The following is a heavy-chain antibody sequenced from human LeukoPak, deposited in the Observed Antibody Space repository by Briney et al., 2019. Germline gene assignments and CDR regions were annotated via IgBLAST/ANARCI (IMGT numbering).Heavy chain of an antibody. Sequence: SQTLSLTCTVSGGSISSGGYYRSWIRQPPGKGLEWIGEINHSGSTNYNPSLKSRVTISVDTSKNLFSLKLSSVTAADTAVHYCARRPPRIAAAVTPRNAFDIWGQGTMVTVSS. CDR2: INHSGST. V-gene: IGHV4-30-2*01. D-gene: IGHD6-13*01. CDR1: GGSISSGGYY. J-gene: IGHJ3*02. CDR3: ARRPPRIAAAVTPRNAFDI.